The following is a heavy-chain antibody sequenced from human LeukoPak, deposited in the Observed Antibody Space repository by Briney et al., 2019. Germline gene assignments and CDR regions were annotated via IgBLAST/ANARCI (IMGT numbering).Heavy chain of an antibody. CDR3: AKDSESGHNWAPFDY. CDR1: GFTFSTYG. D-gene: IGHD3-3*01. J-gene: IGHJ4*02. Sequence: PGGSLRLSCAASGFTFSTYGMHWVRQAPGKGLEWVAFMRSNGNNIYYRDSVRGRFTISRDNSKNTLYLQMNSLRPEDTAVYYCAKDSESGHNWAPFDYWGQGTLVTVSS. V-gene: IGHV3-30*02. CDR2: MRSNGNNI.